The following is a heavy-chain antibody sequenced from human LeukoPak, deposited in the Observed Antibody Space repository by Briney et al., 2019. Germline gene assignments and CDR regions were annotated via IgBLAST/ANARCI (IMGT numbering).Heavy chain of an antibody. CDR1: GGSISSYY. CDR3: ARGPYSYDSSGAFDI. V-gene: IGHV4-59*08. CDR2: IHYTGST. Sequence: PSETLSLTCTVSGGSISSYYWSWIRQSPGKGLECIGYIHYTGSTNYNPSLKSRVTISVDTSKNQFSLKLSSVTAADTAVYFCARGPYSYDSSGAFDIWGQGTVVTVSS. D-gene: IGHD3-22*01. J-gene: IGHJ3*02.